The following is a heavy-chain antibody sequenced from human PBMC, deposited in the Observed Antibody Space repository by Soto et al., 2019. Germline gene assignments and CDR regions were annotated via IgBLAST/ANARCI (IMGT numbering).Heavy chain of an antibody. CDR1: GYSLNTFW. CDR3: ARPGYYDSSGFFNFDH. J-gene: IGHJ4*02. CDR2: IYPDDSDN. D-gene: IGHD3-22*01. V-gene: IGHV5-51*01. Sequence: PGESLKISCKASGYSLNTFWNGWVRQLPGKGLEWMGIIYPDDSDNRYSPSFQGQVTISADKSFTTVYLQWNSLKATDTAIYYCARPGYYDSSGFFNFDHSGQGTLVTVSS.